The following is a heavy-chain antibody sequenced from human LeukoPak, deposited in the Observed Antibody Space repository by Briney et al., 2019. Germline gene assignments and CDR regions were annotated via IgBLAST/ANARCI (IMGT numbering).Heavy chain of an antibody. CDR3: ARDQLNSNAFDI. CDR2: IYSSGST. CDR1: GGSISSHY. D-gene: IGHD5-24*01. J-gene: IGHJ3*02. V-gene: IGHV4-59*11. Sequence: PSETLSLACTVSGGSISSHYWSWIRQPPGKGLEWIGYIYSSGSTNYNPSLKSRVTISVDTSKNQFSLKLSSVTAADTAVYYCARDQLNSNAFDIWGQGTMVTVSS.